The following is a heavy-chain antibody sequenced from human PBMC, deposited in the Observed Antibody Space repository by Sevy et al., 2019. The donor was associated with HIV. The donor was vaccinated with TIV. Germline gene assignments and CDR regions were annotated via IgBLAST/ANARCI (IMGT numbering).Heavy chain of an antibody. V-gene: IGHV3-15*01. J-gene: IGHJ4*02. CDR1: GFTLSNAW. CDR3: TPTPDFAFYFDY. Sequence: GGSLRLSCAASGFTLSNAWMSWVRQAPGKGLEWVGRIKSKTDGGTTDYAAPVKGRFTISRDDSKNTLYLEMNSLKTEDTAVYYCTPTPDFAFYFDYWGQGTLVTVSS. CDR2: IKSKTDGGTT.